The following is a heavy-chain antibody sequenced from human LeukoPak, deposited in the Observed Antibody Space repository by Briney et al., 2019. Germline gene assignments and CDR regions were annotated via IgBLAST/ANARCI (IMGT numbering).Heavy chain of an antibody. V-gene: IGHV4-39*01. Sequence: PSETLSLTCTVSGGSISSSSYYWGWIRQPPGKGLEWIGSIYYSGSTYYNPSLKSRVTISVDTSKNQFSLKLSSVIAADTAVYYCARHKLVWFGEFYYFDYWGQGTLVTVSS. CDR2: IYYSGST. D-gene: IGHD3-10*01. J-gene: IGHJ4*02. CDR3: ARHKLVWFGEFYYFDY. CDR1: GGSISSSSYY.